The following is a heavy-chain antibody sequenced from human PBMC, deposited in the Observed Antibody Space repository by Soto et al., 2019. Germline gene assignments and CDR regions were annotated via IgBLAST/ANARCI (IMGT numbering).Heavy chain of an antibody. D-gene: IGHD2-15*01. CDR1: GFGFDNYA. J-gene: IGHJ4*02. CDR3: AKGVPWELLFPNYFDY. Sequence: GGSLRLSCAASGFGFDNYAMNWVRQAPGKGLEWVSGISGNGGRTYYADSVKGRFTISRDNSKSTLDLQMNSLRVEDTAKYYCAKGVPWELLFPNYFDYWGQGTLVTVSS. CDR2: ISGNGGRT. V-gene: IGHV3-23*01.